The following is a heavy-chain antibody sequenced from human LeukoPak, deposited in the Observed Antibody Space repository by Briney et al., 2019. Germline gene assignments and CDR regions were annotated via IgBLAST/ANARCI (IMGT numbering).Heavy chain of an antibody. Sequence: PGGSLRLSCAASGFTFSTHDLNWVRQAPGKGLEWVSFISSRSSTIYYADSVKGRFTISRDNAKNSLYLQMNSLRSEDTAVYYCGRVNAYFYGSGVSRAFHMWGQGTMVTVSS. D-gene: IGHD3-10*01. CDR2: ISSRSSTI. CDR1: GFTFSTHD. V-gene: IGHV3-48*04. J-gene: IGHJ3*02. CDR3: GRVNAYFYGSGVSRAFHM.